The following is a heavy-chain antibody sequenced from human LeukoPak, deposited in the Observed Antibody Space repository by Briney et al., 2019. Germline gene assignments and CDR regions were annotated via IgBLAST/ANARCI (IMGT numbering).Heavy chain of an antibody. J-gene: IGHJ4*02. CDR1: GFTFSSYA. CDR2: ISGSGGST. D-gene: IGHD3-9*01. Sequence: GGSLRLSCAASGFTFSSYAMSWVRQAPGKGLEWVSAISGSGGSTYYADSVKGRFTISRDNSKNTLYLQMNSLRAEDTAVYYCAKAHYYDILTGSFDYGGQGTLVTVSS. V-gene: IGHV3-23*01. CDR3: AKAHYYDILTGSFDY.